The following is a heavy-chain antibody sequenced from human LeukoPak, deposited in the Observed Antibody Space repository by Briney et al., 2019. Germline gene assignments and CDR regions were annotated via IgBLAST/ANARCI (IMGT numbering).Heavy chain of an antibody. J-gene: IGHJ4*02. D-gene: IGHD3-10*01. CDR1: GFRFSNYA. CDR2: IGGSGSST. Sequence: SGGSLRLSCAASGFRFSNYAMSWVRQAPGKGLEWVSGIGGSGSSTYYADSVKGRFTISRDNSKNTLYLQMNSLRAEDTAVYYCGKLWCGELGAVYFDYWRQGTMVTVPS. V-gene: IGHV3-23*01. CDR3: GKLWCGELGAVYFDY.